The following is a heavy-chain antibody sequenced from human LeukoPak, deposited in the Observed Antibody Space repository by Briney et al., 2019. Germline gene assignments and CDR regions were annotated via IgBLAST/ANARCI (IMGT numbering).Heavy chain of an antibody. V-gene: IGHV4-31*03. CDR2: IYYSGST. Sequence: PSETLSLTCTVSGGSISSGGYYWSWIRQHPGKGLEWIGYIYYSGSTYYNPSLKSRVTISVDTSKNQFSLKLSSVTAADTAVHYCARERAAAGIGIWGQGTLVTVSS. CDR1: GGSISSGGYY. J-gene: IGHJ4*02. CDR3: ARERAAAGIGI. D-gene: IGHD6-13*01.